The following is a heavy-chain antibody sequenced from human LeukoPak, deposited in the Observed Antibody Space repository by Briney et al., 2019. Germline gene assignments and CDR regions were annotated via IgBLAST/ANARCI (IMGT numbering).Heavy chain of an antibody. J-gene: IGHJ4*02. V-gene: IGHV3-15*01. Sequence: PGGSLRLCCAAFGFTFSNAWMSWVRQAPGKGLEWVGRIKSKTDGGTTDYAAPVKGRFTISRDDSKNTLYLQMNSLKTEDTAVYYCTTEGEDSGSYYSRYWGQGTLVTVSS. CDR1: GFTFSNAW. CDR3: TTEGEDSGSYYSRY. D-gene: IGHD1-26*01. CDR2: IKSKTDGGTT.